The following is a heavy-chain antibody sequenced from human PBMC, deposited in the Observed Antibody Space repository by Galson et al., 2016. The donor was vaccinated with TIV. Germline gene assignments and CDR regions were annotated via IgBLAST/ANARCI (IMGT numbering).Heavy chain of an antibody. CDR2: INDTRNYK. D-gene: IGHD7-27*01. CDR1: GFPFSSYS. CDR3: ARRVTEVTGDFDI. Sequence: SLRLSCAASGFPFSSYSMNWVRQAPGKGLEWVSSINDTRNYKYYGDSVKGRFTISRDNAEHSLYLQVNSLRVEDTAVYYCARRVTEVTGDFDIWGQGTMVTVSS. J-gene: IGHJ3*02. V-gene: IGHV3-21*01.